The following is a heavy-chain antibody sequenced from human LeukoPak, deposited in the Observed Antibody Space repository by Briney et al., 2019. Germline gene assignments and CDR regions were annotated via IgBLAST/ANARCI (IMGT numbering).Heavy chain of an antibody. J-gene: IGHJ4*02. V-gene: IGHV4-4*07. Sequence: PSETLSLTCAVYGRAFSGYYWSWIRQPAGKGLEWIGRIYTSGSTNYNPSLKSRVTMSVDTSKNQFSLKLSSVTAADTAVYYCARDQGYFDYWGQGTLVTVSS. CDR2: IYTSGST. CDR1: GRAFSGYY. CDR3: ARDQGYFDY.